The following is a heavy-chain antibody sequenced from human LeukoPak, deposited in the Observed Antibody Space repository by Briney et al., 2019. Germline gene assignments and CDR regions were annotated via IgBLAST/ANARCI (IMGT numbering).Heavy chain of an antibody. V-gene: IGHV3-48*01. CDR1: GFTFSSYT. Sequence: GGSLRLSCAASGFTFSSYTMNWVRQPPGKGLEWVSNIGTSSTTIYYADSVKGRFTISRDNAKNSLYLQMNSLRADDTAVYYCARFAAGGSYYYYMDVWGKGATVTVSS. J-gene: IGHJ6*03. CDR2: IGTSSTTI. CDR3: ARFAAGGSYYYYMDV. D-gene: IGHD6-25*01.